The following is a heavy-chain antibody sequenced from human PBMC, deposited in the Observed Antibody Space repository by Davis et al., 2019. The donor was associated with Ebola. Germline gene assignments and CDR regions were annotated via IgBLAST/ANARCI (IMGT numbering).Heavy chain of an antibody. V-gene: IGHV4-31*03. D-gene: IGHD5-18*01. J-gene: IGHJ4*02. CDR2: IHHSGSA. Sequence: SETLSLTCTVSGGSITSGAYDWSWVRQYPGKGLEWIGYIHHSGSAYYNPSLKSRLSITVDTSKNQFSLKLSSVTAADTAVYYCARAFGGYTYALDYWGQGTLVTVSS. CDR1: GGSITSGAYD. CDR3: ARAFGGYTYALDY.